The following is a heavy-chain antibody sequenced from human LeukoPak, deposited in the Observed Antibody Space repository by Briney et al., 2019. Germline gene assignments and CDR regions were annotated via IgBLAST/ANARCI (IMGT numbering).Heavy chain of an antibody. CDR1: GFTFSNYA. CDR3: ASDYFLDY. J-gene: IGHJ4*02. V-gene: IGHV3-23*01. CDR2: ISDSGART. D-gene: IGHD6-25*01. Sequence: GGSLRLSCAASGFTFSNYAMSWVRQAPGKGLEWVSTISDSGARTNYADSAKGRFTISRDNSMNTLYLQMNSLRADDTAVYYCASDYFLDYWGQGTLVTVSS.